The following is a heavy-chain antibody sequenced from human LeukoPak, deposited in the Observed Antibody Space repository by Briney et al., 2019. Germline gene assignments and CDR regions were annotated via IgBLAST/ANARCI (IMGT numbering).Heavy chain of an antibody. CDR3: ARVRFLEWLPGDAFDI. D-gene: IGHD3-3*01. V-gene: IGHV3-23*01. Sequence: GGSLRLSCAASGFTFSSYAMSWVRQAPGKGLEWVSAISGSGGSTYYADSVKGRFTISRDNSKNTLYLQMNSLRAEDTAVYYCARVRFLEWLPGDAFDIWGQGTMVTVSS. J-gene: IGHJ3*02. CDR2: ISGSGGST. CDR1: GFTFSSYA.